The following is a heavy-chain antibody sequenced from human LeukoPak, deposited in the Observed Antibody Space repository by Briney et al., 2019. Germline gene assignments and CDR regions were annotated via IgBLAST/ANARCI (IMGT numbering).Heavy chain of an antibody. V-gene: IGHV1-69*13. CDR3: ARGRRFGESKHNPPGTYYFDY. CDR2: IIPIFGTA. J-gene: IGHJ4*02. CDR1: GGTFSSYA. D-gene: IGHD3-10*01. Sequence: GASVKVSCKAYGGTFSSYAISWVRQAPGQGLEWMGGIIPIFGTANYAQKFQGRVTITADESTSTAYMELSSLRSEDTAVYYCARGRRFGESKHNPPGTYYFDYWGQGTLVTVSS.